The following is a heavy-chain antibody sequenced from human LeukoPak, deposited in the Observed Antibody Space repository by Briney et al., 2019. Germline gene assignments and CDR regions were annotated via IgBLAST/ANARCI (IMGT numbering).Heavy chain of an antibody. J-gene: IGHJ4*02. V-gene: IGHV3-7*01. Sequence: GGSLRLSCAASGFTFSSYWMSWVRQTPGKGLEWVANIKQDESEKYYVDSVKGRFTISRDNAKNSLSLQMNSLRAEDTAVYYCARAGIFSSSYGISWDYWGQGALVTVSS. D-gene: IGHD6-6*01. CDR2: IKQDESEK. CDR3: ARAGIFSSSYGISWDY. CDR1: GFTFSSYW.